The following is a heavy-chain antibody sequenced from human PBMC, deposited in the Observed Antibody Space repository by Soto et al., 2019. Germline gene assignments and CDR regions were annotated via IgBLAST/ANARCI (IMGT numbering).Heavy chain of an antibody. CDR3: AKATATGGGAFEI. D-gene: IGHD2-8*02. Sequence: GGSLRLSCAASGFICSSYDMSWVRQAPGKGLEWVSTILVDGRTFYVDSVKGRFTISRDSSQNTVFLQVNSLTAGDTALYYCAKATATGGGAFEICGQGTMVTVSS. CDR2: ILVDGRT. J-gene: IGHJ3*02. V-gene: IGHV3-23*01. CDR1: GFICSSYD.